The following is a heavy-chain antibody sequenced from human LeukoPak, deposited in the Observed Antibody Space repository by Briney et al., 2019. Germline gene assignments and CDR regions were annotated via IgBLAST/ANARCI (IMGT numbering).Heavy chain of an antibody. D-gene: IGHD2-15*01. J-gene: IGHJ4*02. Sequence: GGSLRLSCAASGFTSDDYGMSWVRQAPGKGLEWVSGINWNGGSTGYADSVKGRSTISRDNAKNSLYLQMTSLRAEDTALYYCARVYCSGGSCYLAVFDYWGQGTLVTVSS. CDR2: INWNGGST. V-gene: IGHV3-20*04. CDR3: ARVYCSGGSCYLAVFDY. CDR1: GFTSDDYG.